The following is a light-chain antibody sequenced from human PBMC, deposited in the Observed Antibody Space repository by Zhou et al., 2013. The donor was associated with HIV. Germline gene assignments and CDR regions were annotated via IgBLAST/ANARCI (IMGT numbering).Light chain of an antibody. CDR2: GAS. Sequence: DIQMTQSPSSLSASVGDTVTITCRASHGVRTWLAWYQQKPGKTPKLLIFGASRLQGGVPSRFSGRGSGTDFTLTINSLQPDDFATYYCQQYNSYSYSFGQGTKAGDQT. J-gene: IGKJ2*03. CDR3: QQYNSYSYS. V-gene: IGKV1D-16*01. CDR1: HGVRTW.